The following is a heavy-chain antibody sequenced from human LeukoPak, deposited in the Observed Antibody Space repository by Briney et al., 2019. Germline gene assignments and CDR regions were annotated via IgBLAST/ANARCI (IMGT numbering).Heavy chain of an antibody. CDR1: GFPFSDDW. CDR3: ARDQRSTFGPGGSDI. J-gene: IGHJ3*02. V-gene: IGHV3-30*14. Sequence: PGGSLRLSCAASGFPFSDDWMNWVRQAPGKGLEWVAVISYDGSNKYYADSVKGRFTISRDNSKNTLYLQMNSLRAEDTAVYYCARDQRSTFGPGGSDIWGQGTMVTVSS. D-gene: IGHD2-2*01. CDR2: ISYDGSNK.